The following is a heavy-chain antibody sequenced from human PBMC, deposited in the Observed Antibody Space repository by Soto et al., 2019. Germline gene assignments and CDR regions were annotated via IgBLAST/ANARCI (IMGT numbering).Heavy chain of an antibody. J-gene: IGHJ3*02. V-gene: IGHV4-59*01. CDR1: GGSISSYY. CDR3: ARVCYYDSSGDPRASFDI. Sequence: NPSETLSLTCTVSGGSISSYYWSWIRQPPGKGLEWIGYIYYSGSTNYNPSLKSRVTISVDTSKNQFSLKLSSVTAADTAVYYCARVCYYDSSGDPRASFDIRGQGTTVIGS. D-gene: IGHD3-22*01. CDR2: IYYSGST.